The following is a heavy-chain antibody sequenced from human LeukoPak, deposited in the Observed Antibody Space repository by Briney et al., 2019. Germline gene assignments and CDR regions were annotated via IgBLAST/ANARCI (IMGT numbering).Heavy chain of an antibody. Sequence: SETLSFTCAVYGGSFSGYYWSWIRQPPGKGLEWIGEINHSGSTNYNPSLKSRVTISVDTSKNQFSLKLSSVTAADTAVYYCARDGVWYCSSTSCRTYYYYGMDVWGQGTTVTVSS. V-gene: IGHV4-34*01. D-gene: IGHD2-2*01. CDR1: GGSFSGYY. J-gene: IGHJ6*02. CDR2: INHSGST. CDR3: ARDGVWYCSSTSCRTYYYYGMDV.